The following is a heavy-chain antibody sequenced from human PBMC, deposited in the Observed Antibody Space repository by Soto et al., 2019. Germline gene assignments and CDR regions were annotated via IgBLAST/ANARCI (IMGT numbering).Heavy chain of an antibody. CDR1: GYTFTSYG. D-gene: IGHD3-22*01. J-gene: IGHJ4*02. CDR2: ISAYNGNT. V-gene: IGHV1-18*04. Sequence: ASVKVSCKASGYTFTSYGISWVRQAPGQGLEWMGWISAYNGNTNYAQKLQGRVTMTTDTSTSTAYMELRSLRSDDTAVYYCARDRSRFWGVNYYDSSALITQFEYWGQGTLVTVPQ. CDR3: ARDRSRFWGVNYYDSSALITQFEY.